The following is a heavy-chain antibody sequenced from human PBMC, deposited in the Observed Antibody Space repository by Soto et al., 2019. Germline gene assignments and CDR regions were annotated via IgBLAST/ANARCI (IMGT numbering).Heavy chain of an antibody. J-gene: IGHJ4*02. CDR2: IHYSGST. CDR3: ASGYSYGKGVFFFDY. CDR1: GGSISSGGGC. D-gene: IGHD5-12*01. Sequence: SDTCAVAGGSISSGGGCWIWIRQPPGKGLEWIGYIHYSGSTNYTPALKSRVTISVDTSKNQFSLKLSSVTAADTAVYYCASGYSYGKGVFFFDYWGQGTLVSVSS. V-gene: IGHV4-30-2*05.